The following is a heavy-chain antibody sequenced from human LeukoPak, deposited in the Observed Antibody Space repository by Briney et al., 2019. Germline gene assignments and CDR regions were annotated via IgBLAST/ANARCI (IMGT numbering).Heavy chain of an antibody. CDR3: AAAHYYDSSGYS. CDR1: GFTFTSSA. J-gene: IGHJ5*02. CDR2: IVVGSGNT. D-gene: IGHD3-22*01. V-gene: IGHV1-58*02. Sequence: ASVKVSCKASGFTFTSSAMQWVRQARGQRLEWIGWIVVGSGNTNYAQKFQERVTITRDMSTSTAYMELSSLRSEDTAVYYCAAAHYYDSSGYSWGQGTLVTVSS.